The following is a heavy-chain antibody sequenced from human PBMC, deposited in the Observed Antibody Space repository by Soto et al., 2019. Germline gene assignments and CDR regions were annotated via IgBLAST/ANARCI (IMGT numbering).Heavy chain of an antibody. D-gene: IGHD1-26*01. V-gene: IGHV4-59*01. Sequence: PSETLSLTCTVSGGSISSYYWSWIRQPPGKGLEWIGYIYYSGSTNYNPSLKSRVTISVDTSKNQFSLKLSSVTAADTAVYYCARSASSGSYYGFDYWGQGTLVTVS. J-gene: IGHJ4*02. CDR2: IYYSGST. CDR1: GGSISSYY. CDR3: ARSASSGSYYGFDY.